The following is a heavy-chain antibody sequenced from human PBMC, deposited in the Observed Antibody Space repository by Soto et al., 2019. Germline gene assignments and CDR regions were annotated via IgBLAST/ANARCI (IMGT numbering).Heavy chain of an antibody. J-gene: IGHJ4*02. CDR2: LKGDGSMT. D-gene: IGHD3-16*01. V-gene: IGHV3-74*01. Sequence: EVQLVESGGGVVQPGESLSLSCTASGFTFSNYWMHWVRQAPGKGLVWLSRLKGDGSMTDYADSVKGRFTISRDNAENTLYRPMNGLRAEDTAIYYCARGGLYAYYQDNWGQGTLVTVAA. CDR1: GFTFSNYW. CDR3: ARGGLYAYYQDN.